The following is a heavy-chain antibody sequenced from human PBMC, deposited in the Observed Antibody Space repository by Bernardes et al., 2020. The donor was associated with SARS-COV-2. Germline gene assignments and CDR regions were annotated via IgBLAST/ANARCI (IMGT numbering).Heavy chain of an antibody. CDR2: FSGGGSYT. V-gene: IGHV3-23*01. CDR1: GFTIGSYA. D-gene: IGHD6-19*01. J-gene: IGHJ1*01. CDR3: AKDRLYSSPHNPIEH. Sequence: GGSLRLSCVASGFTIGSYAMSWVRQAPGKGLEWVSTFSGGGSYTYYADSVKGRFTVSRDSSQNTLYLHLDHLRVEDTAVYYCAKDRLYSSPHNPIEHWGQGALVTVSS.